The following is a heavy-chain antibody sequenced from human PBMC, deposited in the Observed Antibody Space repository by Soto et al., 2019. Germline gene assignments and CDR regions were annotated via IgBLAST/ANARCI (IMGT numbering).Heavy chain of an antibody. CDR1: GGSISSYY. Sequence: QVQLQESGPGLVKPSETLSLTCTVSGGSISSYYWSWIRQPPGKGLEWIGYIYYSGITNYNPSLKSRVTISVDTSKNQFSLKLSSVTAADTAVYYCARDTSGYNLGIDYWGQGTLVTVSS. D-gene: IGHD5-12*01. CDR3: ARDTSGYNLGIDY. CDR2: IYYSGIT. J-gene: IGHJ4*02. V-gene: IGHV4-59*01.